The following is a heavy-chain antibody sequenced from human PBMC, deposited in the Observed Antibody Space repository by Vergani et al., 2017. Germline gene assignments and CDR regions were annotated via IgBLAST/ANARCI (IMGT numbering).Heavy chain of an antibody. Sequence: EVQLLESGGGLVQPGGSLRLSCAASGFTFSDHYMDWVRQAPGKGLELVGRIRNKANSYTTEYAASVKCRFTISRDESKNSLYLQMNSLKTEDTAVYYCTRGIKPSCAFDFWGQGTMVTVSS. CDR1: GFTFSDHY. CDR2: IRNKANSYTT. J-gene: IGHJ3*01. V-gene: IGHV3-72*01. CDR3: TRGIKPSCAFDF. D-gene: IGHD1-14*01.